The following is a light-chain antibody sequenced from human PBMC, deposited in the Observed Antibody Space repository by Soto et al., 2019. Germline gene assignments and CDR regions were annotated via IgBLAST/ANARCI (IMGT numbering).Light chain of an antibody. CDR1: SSNIGSNT. CDR3: AAWDESLNGPVYG. CDR2: SNN. J-gene: IGLJ1*01. V-gene: IGLV1-44*01. Sequence: QSVLTQPPSASRTPGQKVTISCSGSSSNIGSNTVNWYQQLPGTDPKHLIYSNNQRPSGVPARFSGSKSGTSASMAISGLQSEDVADYYCAAWDESLNGPVYGFRTGTKV.